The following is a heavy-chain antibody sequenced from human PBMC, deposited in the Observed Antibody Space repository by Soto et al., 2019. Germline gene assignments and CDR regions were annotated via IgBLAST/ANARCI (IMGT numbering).Heavy chain of an antibody. CDR2: IVVGSGNT. Sequence: QMQLVQSGPEEKKPGTSVKVSCKASGFTFTSSAVQWVRQARGQRLEWIGWIVVGSGNTNYAQKLKERVTITRDMSTSTAYMELSSLRYEDTAVYYCAADLGSSSRLIHYWFDPWGQGTLVTVSS. CDR1: GFTFTSSA. CDR3: AADLGSSSRLIHYWFDP. J-gene: IGHJ5*02. D-gene: IGHD6-13*01. V-gene: IGHV1-58*03.